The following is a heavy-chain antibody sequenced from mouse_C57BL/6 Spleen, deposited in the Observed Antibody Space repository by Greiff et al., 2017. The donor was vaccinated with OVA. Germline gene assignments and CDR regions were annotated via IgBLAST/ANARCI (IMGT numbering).Heavy chain of an antibody. CDR2: IYPGSGST. CDR3: ARGSGSSYDYAMDY. CDR1: GYTFTSYW. V-gene: IGHV1-55*01. Sequence: VQLQQPGAELVKPGASVKMSCKASGYTFTSYWITWVKRRPGQGLEWIGDIYPGSGSTNYNEKFKSKATLTVDTSSSTAYMQLSSLTSEDSAVYYCARGSGSSYDYAMDYWGQGTSVTVSS. D-gene: IGHD1-1*01. J-gene: IGHJ4*01.